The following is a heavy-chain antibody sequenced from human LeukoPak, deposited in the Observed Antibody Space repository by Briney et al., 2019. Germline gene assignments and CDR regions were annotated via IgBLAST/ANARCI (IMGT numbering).Heavy chain of an antibody. J-gene: IGHJ6*02. CDR1: GFIFSSHA. CDR3: AREGVPGDYYGMDV. Sequence: PGGSLRLSCAASGFIFSSHAMHWIRQAPGKGLEWVAVISYAGDDGSNIYYADSVKGRFTISRDNSKNTVDLQMNSLRAEDTAVYYCAREGVPGDYYGMDVWGQGTTVTVSS. D-gene: IGHD3-10*01. CDR2: ISYAGDDGSNI. V-gene: IGHV3-30*03.